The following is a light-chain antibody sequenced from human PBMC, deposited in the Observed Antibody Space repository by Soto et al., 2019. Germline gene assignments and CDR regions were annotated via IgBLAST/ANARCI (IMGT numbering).Light chain of an antibody. J-gene: IGKJ1*01. V-gene: IGKV3-20*01. Sequence: EIVLTQSPGTLSLSPGARATLSCRASQSVSSSYLAWYQQNPGQAPRLLIYGASSRATGIPDRFSGSGSGTDFTLTISRLEPEDFAVYYCQQYGSSAWTFGQGTKVDIK. CDR2: GAS. CDR3: QQYGSSAWT. CDR1: QSVSSSY.